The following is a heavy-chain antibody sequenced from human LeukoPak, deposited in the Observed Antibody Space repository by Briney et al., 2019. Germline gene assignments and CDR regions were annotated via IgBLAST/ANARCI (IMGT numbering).Heavy chain of an antibody. Sequence: GGSLRLSCAASGFTFSSYGMHWVRQAPGKGLEWVAVIWYDGSNKYYADSVKGRFTISRDNSKNTLYLQMNSLRAEDTAVYYCAKDYYDSSGYFSMFAFDIWGQGTMVTVSS. V-gene: IGHV3-33*06. CDR1: GFTFSSYG. CDR2: IWYDGSNK. J-gene: IGHJ3*02. D-gene: IGHD3-22*01. CDR3: AKDYYDSSGYFSMFAFDI.